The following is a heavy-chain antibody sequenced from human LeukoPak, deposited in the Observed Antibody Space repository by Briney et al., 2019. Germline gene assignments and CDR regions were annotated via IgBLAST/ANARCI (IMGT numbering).Heavy chain of an antibody. CDR2: IYYSGST. V-gene: IGHV4-59*12. J-gene: IGHJ4*02. CDR3: ARDVVAAAGTWDY. Sequence: PSETLSLTCTVSGGSISSYYWSWIRQPPGKGLEWIGYIYYSGSTNYNPSLKSRVTMSVDTSKNQFSLKLSSVTAADTAAYYCARDVVAAAGTWDYWGQGTLVTVSS. CDR1: GGSISSYY. D-gene: IGHD6-13*01.